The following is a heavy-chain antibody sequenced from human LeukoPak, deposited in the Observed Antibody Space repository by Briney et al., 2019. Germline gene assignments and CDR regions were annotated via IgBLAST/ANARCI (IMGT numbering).Heavy chain of an antibody. Sequence: GSSVKVSCKASGGTFSSYAISWVRQAPGQGLEWMGGIIPIFGTANYAQKFQGRVTITAGESTSTAYMELSSLRSEDTAVYYCARGANSGSYFSAFDYWGQGTLVTVSS. CDR2: IIPIFGTA. D-gene: IGHD1-26*01. CDR1: GGTFSSYA. V-gene: IGHV1-69*01. J-gene: IGHJ4*02. CDR3: ARGANSGSYFSAFDY.